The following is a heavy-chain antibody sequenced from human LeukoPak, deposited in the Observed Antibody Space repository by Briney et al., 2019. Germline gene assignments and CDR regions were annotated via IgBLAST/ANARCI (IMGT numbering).Heavy chain of an antibody. CDR3: AREPTTYYDSSGYYYVPLFDY. CDR1: GGSISSYY. Sequence: SETLSLTCTVSGGSISSYYWSWIGQPAGKGLEWIGRIYTSGSTNYNPSLKSRVTMSVDTSKNQFSLKLSSVTAADTAVYYCAREPTTYYDSSGYYYVPLFDYWGQGTLVTVSS. CDR2: IYTSGST. V-gene: IGHV4-4*07. J-gene: IGHJ4*02. D-gene: IGHD3-22*01.